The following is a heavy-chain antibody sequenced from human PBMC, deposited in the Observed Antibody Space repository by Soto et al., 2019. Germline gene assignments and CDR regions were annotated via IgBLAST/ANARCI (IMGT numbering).Heavy chain of an antibody. J-gene: IGHJ5*02. CDR3: ARGVGILTGPNWFDP. Sequence: ASVKVSCKASGYTFTGYYMHWVRQAPGQGLEWMGWINPNSGGTNYAQKFQGWVTMTRDTSISTAYMELSRLRSDDTAVYYCARGVGILTGPNWFDPWGQGTLLTVSS. V-gene: IGHV1-2*04. CDR1: GYTFTGYY. CDR2: INPNSGGT. D-gene: IGHD3-9*01.